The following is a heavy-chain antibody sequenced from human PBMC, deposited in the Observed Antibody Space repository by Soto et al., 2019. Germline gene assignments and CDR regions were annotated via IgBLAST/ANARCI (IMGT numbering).Heavy chain of an antibody. CDR1: GFSLSNARMG. V-gene: IGHV2-26*01. CDR3: ARIGGPIADPPYYYYYGMDV. J-gene: IGHJ6*02. Sequence: ESGPTLVNPTETLTLTCTVSGFSLSNARMGVSWIRQPPGKALEWLAHIFSNDEKSYSTSLKSRLTISKDTSKSQVVLTMTNMDPVDTATYYCARIGGPIADPPYYYYYGMDVWGQGTTVTVSS. CDR2: IFSNDEK. D-gene: IGHD6-6*01.